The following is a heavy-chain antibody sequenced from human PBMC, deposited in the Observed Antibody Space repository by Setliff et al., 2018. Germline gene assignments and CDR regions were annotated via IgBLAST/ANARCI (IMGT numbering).Heavy chain of an antibody. CDR2: IYPSDSHT. CDR3: ARGYDSGGWNY. J-gene: IGHJ4*02. CDR1: GYTFSRYW. Sequence: PGESLKISCKASGYTFSRYWIGWVRQMPGKGLEWLGIIYPSDSHTRYSPSLQGQVTFSADRSISTAHLQWDSLKASDTAMYYCARGYDSGGWNYWGQGTLVTVSS. D-gene: IGHD3-22*01. V-gene: IGHV5-51*01.